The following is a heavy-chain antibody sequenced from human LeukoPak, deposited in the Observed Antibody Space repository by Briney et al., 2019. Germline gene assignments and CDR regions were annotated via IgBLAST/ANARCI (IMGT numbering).Heavy chain of an antibody. J-gene: IGHJ4*02. V-gene: IGHV3-43D*04. Sequence: GGSLRLSCAASGFTFDDYAMHWVRQAPGNGLEWVSLISWDGGSTYYADSVKGRFTISRDNSKNSLYLQMNSLRAEDTALYYCARAAGTPAFDYWGQGTLVTVSS. D-gene: IGHD1-1*01. CDR3: ARAAGTPAFDY. CDR2: ISWDGGST. CDR1: GFTFDDYA.